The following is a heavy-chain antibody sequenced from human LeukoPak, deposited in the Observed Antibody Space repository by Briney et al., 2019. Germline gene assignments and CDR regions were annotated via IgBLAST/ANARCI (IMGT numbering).Heavy chain of an antibody. J-gene: IGHJ5*02. V-gene: IGHV3-7*03. CDR2: IKEET. CDR3: AKDRLLEWELLHWWFDP. CDR1: GFTFSRYW. D-gene: IGHD1-26*01. Sequence: GGSLRLSCAASGFTFSRYWMSWVRQAPGKGLEWVANIKEETYYVDSVKGRFTISRDNSKNTLYLQMNSLRAEDTAVYYCAKDRLLEWELLHWWFDPWGQGTLVTVSS.